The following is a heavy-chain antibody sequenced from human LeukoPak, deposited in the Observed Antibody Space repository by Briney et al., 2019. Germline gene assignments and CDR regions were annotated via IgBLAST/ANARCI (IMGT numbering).Heavy chain of an antibody. CDR2: ISGSGGST. CDR3: AKVRLGDDFWSGYLFDY. Sequence: GGSLRLSCAASGFTFSSYAMSWVRQAPGKGLEWVSAISGSGGSTYYADSVKGRFTISRDNSKDTLYLLMNSLRAEDTAVYYCAKVRLGDDFWSGYLFDYWGQGTLVTVSS. D-gene: IGHD3-3*01. J-gene: IGHJ4*02. CDR1: GFTFSSYA. V-gene: IGHV3-23*01.